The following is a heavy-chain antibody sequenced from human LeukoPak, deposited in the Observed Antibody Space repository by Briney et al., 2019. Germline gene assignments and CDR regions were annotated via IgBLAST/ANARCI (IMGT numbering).Heavy chain of an antibody. V-gene: IGHV4-61*08. Sequence: SQTLSLTCTVSGGSISSGGYYWSWLRQHPGKGLEWNGYIYYSGSTSYNPSLKSRVTISVDTSNNQFSLKLISVTAADTAVYYCARMDQSSLERYFDYWGQGTLVTVSS. CDR3: ARMDQSSLERYFDY. CDR1: GGSISSGGYY. CDR2: IYYSGST. J-gene: IGHJ4*02. D-gene: IGHD2-2*03.